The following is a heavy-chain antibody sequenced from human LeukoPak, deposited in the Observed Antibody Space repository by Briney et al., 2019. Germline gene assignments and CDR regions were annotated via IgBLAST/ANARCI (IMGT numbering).Heavy chain of an antibody. CDR2: INSDGSST. V-gene: IGHV3-74*01. Sequence: GGSLRLSCAASGFTFSSYWMHWVRQAPGKGLVWVSRINSDGSSTSYADSVKGRFTISRDNAKNTLYLQMNSLRAEDTAVYYCARNDYGAEFDYWGQGTLVTVSS. J-gene: IGHJ4*02. D-gene: IGHD4-17*01. CDR3: ARNDYGAEFDY. CDR1: GFTFSSYW.